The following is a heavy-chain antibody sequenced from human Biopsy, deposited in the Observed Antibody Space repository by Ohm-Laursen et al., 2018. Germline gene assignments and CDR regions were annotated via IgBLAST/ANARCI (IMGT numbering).Heavy chain of an antibody. CDR1: GYTFTDYS. CDR2: VNPNSGAT. Sequence: GSSVKVSCKASGYTFTDYSLHWVRQAPGQGLEWMGWVNPNSGATNYAQIFQGRVTMTSDTSISTAYIELRRLISDDTAVYFCARDRMVTIITLVRADTFDIWGQGTLVSVSS. V-gene: IGHV1-2*02. D-gene: IGHD3-10*01. CDR3: ARDRMVTIITLVRADTFDI. J-gene: IGHJ3*02.